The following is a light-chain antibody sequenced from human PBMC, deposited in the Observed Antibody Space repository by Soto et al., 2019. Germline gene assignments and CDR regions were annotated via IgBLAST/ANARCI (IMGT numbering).Light chain of an antibody. CDR1: QSVSSY. V-gene: IGKV3-11*01. J-gene: IGKJ5*01. CDR2: DAS. Sequence: EIVLTQSPATLSLSPGERATLSCRASQSVSSYLAWYQQKPGQAPRLLIYDASNRATGIPARFSGSGSGTDFTLTISSLEPEDFAVYYCQQRSNWAPFGGGTRLEIK. CDR3: QQRSNWAP.